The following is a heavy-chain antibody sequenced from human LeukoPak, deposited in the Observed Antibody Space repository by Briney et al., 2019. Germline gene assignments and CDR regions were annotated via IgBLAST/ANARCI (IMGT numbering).Heavy chain of an antibody. V-gene: IGHV3-23*01. CDR2: ISGSGGST. D-gene: IGHD2-2*02. CDR1: GDSITNYY. J-gene: IGHJ6*03. Sequence: PSETLSLTCTVSGDSITNYYWSWVRQAPGKGLEWVSAISGSGGSTYYADSVKGRFTISRDNSKNTLYLQMNSLRAEDTAVYYCAKLAVVVPAAILNYYYYMDVWGKGTTVTVSS. CDR3: AKLAVVVPAAILNYYYYMDV.